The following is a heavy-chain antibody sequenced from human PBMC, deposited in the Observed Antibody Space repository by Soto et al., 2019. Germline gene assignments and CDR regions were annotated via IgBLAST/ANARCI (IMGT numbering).Heavy chain of an antibody. CDR3: TTFSIVTANEY. D-gene: IGHD1-26*01. J-gene: IGHJ4*02. V-gene: IGHV3-15*07. Sequence: EVQLVEPGGGLVKPGGSLRLSCAASGFSFGDAWMNWVRQAPGKGLEWVGRIKSKAYGGTTEFAAAVRGRFSISRDDSGNMLYLQMNGLTTEDTAVYHCTTFSIVTANEYWGQGALVTVSS. CDR1: GFSFGDAW. CDR2: IKSKAYGGTT.